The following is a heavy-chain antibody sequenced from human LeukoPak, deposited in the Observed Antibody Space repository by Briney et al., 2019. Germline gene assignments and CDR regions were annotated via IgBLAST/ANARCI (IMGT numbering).Heavy chain of an antibody. J-gene: IGHJ4*02. CDR3: ARDGVVVGETDY. CDR1: GFTFSSYS. Sequence: AGGSLRLSCAASGFTFSSYSMNWVRQAPGKGLEGVSSISSSSSYIYYADTVKGRFTISRDNAKNSLYLQMNSLRAEDTAVYYCARDGVVVGETDYCGQGTLVTVSS. CDR2: ISSSSSYI. D-gene: IGHD2-2*01. V-gene: IGHV3-21*01.